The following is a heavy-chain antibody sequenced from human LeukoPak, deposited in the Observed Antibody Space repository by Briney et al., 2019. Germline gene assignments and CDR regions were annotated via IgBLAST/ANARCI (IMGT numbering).Heavy chain of an antibody. D-gene: IGHD6-19*01. CDR1: GLTFSSHA. V-gene: IGHV3-23*01. CDR2: ISGSGGST. J-gene: IGHJ4*02. Sequence: GGSMILSSAAPGLTFSSHAMSWVRQAQGKGLEWVSAISGSGGSTYYADPVKGRFTISRDNSKNTLYLQMNSLRAEDTAVYYCAKDSPPGIAVAGLSDYWGQGTLVTVSS. CDR3: AKDSPPGIAVAGLSDY.